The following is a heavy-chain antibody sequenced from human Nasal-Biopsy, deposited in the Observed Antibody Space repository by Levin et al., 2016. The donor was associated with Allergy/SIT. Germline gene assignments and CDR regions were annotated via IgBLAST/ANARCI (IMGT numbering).Heavy chain of an antibody. CDR3: ARSRLYTVFSNGWFDQHFDP. CDR1: GASIRSSDHY. D-gene: IGHD6-19*01. Sequence: SETLSLTCSVSGASIRSSDHYWGWLRQPPGKGLEWIGISFHNGSTHSISSLKSRLTISVDTSKNQFSLTLTSVTAADTARYYCARSRLYTVFSNGWFDQHFDPWGPGILVTVSS. V-gene: IGHV4-39*01. J-gene: IGHJ5*02. CDR2: SFHNGST.